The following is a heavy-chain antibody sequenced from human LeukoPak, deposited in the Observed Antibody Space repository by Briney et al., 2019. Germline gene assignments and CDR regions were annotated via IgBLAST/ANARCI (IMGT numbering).Heavy chain of an antibody. D-gene: IGHD3-22*01. V-gene: IGHV1-3*01. CDR1: GYTFTSYA. Sequence: ASVKVSCKASGYTFTSYAMHWVRQAPGQRLEWMGWINAGNGNTKYSQKFQGRVTITRDTSASTAYMELSSLRSEDTAVYYCARGESITMIVVVINESAFDIWGQGTMVTVSS. CDR2: INAGNGNT. J-gene: IGHJ3*02. CDR3: ARGESITMIVVVINESAFDI.